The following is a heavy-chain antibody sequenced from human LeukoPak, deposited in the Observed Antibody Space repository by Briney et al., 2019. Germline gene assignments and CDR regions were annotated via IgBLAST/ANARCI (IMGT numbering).Heavy chain of an antibody. D-gene: IGHD3-22*01. Sequence: SETLSLTCTVYGGSISSSSYYWGWIRQPPGKGLEWIGSIYYSGSTYYNPSLKSRVTISVDTSKNQFSLKLSSVTAADTAVYYCARDAMIVVDYFDYWGQGTLVTLSS. CDR3: ARDAMIVVDYFDY. CDR2: IYYSGST. CDR1: GGSISSSSYY. J-gene: IGHJ4*02. V-gene: IGHV4-39*02.